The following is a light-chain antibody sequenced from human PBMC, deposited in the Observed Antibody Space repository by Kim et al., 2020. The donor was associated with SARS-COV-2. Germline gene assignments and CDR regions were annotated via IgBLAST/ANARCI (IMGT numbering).Light chain of an antibody. Sequence: EGNSGTITCRASQEMRNSLAWYQQKPGKVPKLLIYGASTLQTGVPLRFSGSGSGTDFTLTISSLQPEDFATYYCQQLNSYSLTFGGGTKVEIK. J-gene: IGKJ4*01. CDR3: QQLNSYSLT. V-gene: IGKV1-9*01. CDR1: QEMRNS. CDR2: GAS.